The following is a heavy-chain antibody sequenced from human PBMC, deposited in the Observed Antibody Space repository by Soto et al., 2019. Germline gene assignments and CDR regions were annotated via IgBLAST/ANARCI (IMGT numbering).Heavy chain of an antibody. CDR1: GDSISSYY. Sequence: SETLSLTCTVSGDSISSYYWSWIRQPPGKGLEWIGYIYYSGSTNYNPSLKSRVTISVDTSKNQFSLKLSSVTAADTAVYFCARIGLTTALLWGQGTLVTVSS. V-gene: IGHV4-59*08. CDR2: IYYSGST. D-gene: IGHD4-17*01. CDR3: ARIGLTTALL. J-gene: IGHJ4*02.